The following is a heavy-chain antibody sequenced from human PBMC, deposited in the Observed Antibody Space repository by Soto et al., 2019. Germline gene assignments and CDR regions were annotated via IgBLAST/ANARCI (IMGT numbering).Heavy chain of an antibody. Sequence: QVQLVQSGAEVKKPGSSVKVSCKASGGIFSSYATSWLRQAPGHGLEWMGAVIPILGQAYYAQNFQDRVTITADESTRTAYMDLIGLRSDDTAVYFCARVGGVGAPPGADYWGQGTLVTVSS. CDR1: GGIFSSYA. D-gene: IGHD1-26*01. CDR3: ARVGGVGAPPGADY. CDR2: VIPILGQA. V-gene: IGHV1-69*01. J-gene: IGHJ4*02.